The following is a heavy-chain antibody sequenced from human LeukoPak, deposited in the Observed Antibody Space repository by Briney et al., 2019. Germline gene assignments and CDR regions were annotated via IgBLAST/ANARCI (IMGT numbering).Heavy chain of an antibody. CDR3: ARGTTVTTYGDAFDI. J-gene: IGHJ3*02. CDR2: INPSGGST. V-gene: IGHV1-46*01. D-gene: IGHD4-17*01. CDR1: GYTFTSDY. Sequence: ASLKVSCKASGYTFTSDYMHWVRQAPGQGLEWMGIINPSGGSTSYAQKFHSRVTMTRDMSTSTVYMELSSLRSEDTAVYYCARGTTVTTYGDAFDIWGQGTMVTVSS.